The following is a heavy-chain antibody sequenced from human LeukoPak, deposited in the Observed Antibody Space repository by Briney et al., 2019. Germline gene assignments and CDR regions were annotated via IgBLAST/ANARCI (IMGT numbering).Heavy chain of an antibody. CDR1: GFTFSSYA. J-gene: IGHJ4*02. D-gene: IGHD3-10*01. CDR3: ARSSLGRGVSGFGY. Sequence: PGGSLRLSCAASGFTFSSYAMHWVRQAPGKGLEWVSGVSSDGRAYYGDSVKGRFTVSRDNSKNTLNLQMNNLRAEDTARYYCARSSLGRGVSGFGYWGQGTVVTVSS. CDR2: VSSDGRA. V-gene: IGHV3-23*01.